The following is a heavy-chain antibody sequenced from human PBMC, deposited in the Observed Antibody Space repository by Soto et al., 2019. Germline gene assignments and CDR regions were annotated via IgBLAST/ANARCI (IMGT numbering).Heavy chain of an antibody. Sequence: QVQLQQSGPGLVKPSQTLSLTCAISGDSVSSNSAAWNWIRQSPSRGLEWLGRTYYRSKWYNDYAVSVKSRITINPATSKRQCSLQLSSVPPEDTAVYYCARSGLRLLGSNWFDPWGQGTLVTVSS. D-gene: IGHD5-12*01. V-gene: IGHV6-1*01. CDR2: TYYRSKWYN. J-gene: IGHJ5*02. CDR1: GDSVSSNSAA. CDR3: ARSGLRLLGSNWFDP.